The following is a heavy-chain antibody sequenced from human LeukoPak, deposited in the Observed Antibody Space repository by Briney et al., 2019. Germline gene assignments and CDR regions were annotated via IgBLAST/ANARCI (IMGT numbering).Heavy chain of an antibody. Sequence: SGGSLRLSCAASGFTVSRNYMSWVRQAPGMGLEWVSIIYSGGSTYYADSVKGRFTISRDYSKNTLYLQMNSLRAGDTAVYYCARGSAVTTPDNWYFDLWGRGTLVTVSS. V-gene: IGHV3-66*01. CDR3: ARGSAVTTPDNWYFDL. D-gene: IGHD4-17*01. CDR1: GFTVSRNY. J-gene: IGHJ2*01. CDR2: IYSGGST.